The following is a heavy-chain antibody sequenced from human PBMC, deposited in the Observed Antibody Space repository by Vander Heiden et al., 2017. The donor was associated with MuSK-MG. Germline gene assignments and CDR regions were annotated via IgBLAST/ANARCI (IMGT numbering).Heavy chain of an antibody. CDR3: ARVLVGETFYFDH. D-gene: IGHD1-26*01. J-gene: IGHJ4*02. V-gene: IGHV2-26*01. CDR1: GFSLSTARMG. Sequence: QVTFKESGPVLVKPTETLTLTCTLSGFSLSTARMGVIWIRQSPGKAREWLAHIFSIDEKFYRTSLKGRLTISKDTSKSQVVLTMTDVDPVDTATYFCARVLVGETFYFDHWGQGTLVAVAS. CDR2: IFSIDEK.